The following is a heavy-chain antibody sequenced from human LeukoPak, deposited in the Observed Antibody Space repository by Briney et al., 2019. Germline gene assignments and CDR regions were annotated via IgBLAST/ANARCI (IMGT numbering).Heavy chain of an antibody. J-gene: IGHJ4*02. CDR1: GFTFSSYA. D-gene: IGHD6-13*01. Sequence: GGSLRLSCAASGFTFSSYAMSWVRQAPGKGLEWVSAISGSGGTTYYADSVKGRFTISRDNSKSTLYVQMNSLRAEDTAVYYCARELIAAAGSPFDYWGQGTLVTVSS. V-gene: IGHV3-23*01. CDR2: ISGSGGTT. CDR3: ARELIAAAGSPFDY.